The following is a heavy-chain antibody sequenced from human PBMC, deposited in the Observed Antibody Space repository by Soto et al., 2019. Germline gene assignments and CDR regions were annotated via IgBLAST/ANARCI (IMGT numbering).Heavy chain of an antibody. Sequence: SETLSLTCSVSGGSISSGGYYWSWIRQHPGKGLEWIGYIYYSGSTYYNPSLKSRVTISVDTSKNQFSLKLSSVTAADTAVYYCAGDCTSCSLGYYYGMDVWGQGTTVTVSS. CDR3: AGDCTSCSLGYYYGMDV. D-gene: IGHD2-2*01. CDR1: GGSISSGGYY. CDR2: IYYSGST. J-gene: IGHJ6*02. V-gene: IGHV4-31*03.